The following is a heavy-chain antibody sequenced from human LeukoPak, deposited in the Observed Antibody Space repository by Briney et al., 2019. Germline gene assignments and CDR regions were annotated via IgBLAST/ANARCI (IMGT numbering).Heavy chain of an antibody. J-gene: IGHJ4*02. CDR1: GFRFSTYS. Sequence: PGGSLRLSCAASGFRFSTYSMNWVRQAPGKGLEWISYISHSGGPEHYTDSVKGRFTISRDNAKNALYLQMNSLRAEDTAVYFCARDYVFAFDYWSQGTLVTVSS. CDR2: ISHSGGPE. CDR3: ARDYVFAFDY. V-gene: IGHV3-48*01. D-gene: IGHD3-10*02.